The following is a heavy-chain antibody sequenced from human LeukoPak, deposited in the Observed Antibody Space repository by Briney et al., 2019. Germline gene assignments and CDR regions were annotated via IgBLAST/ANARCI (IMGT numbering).Heavy chain of an antibody. V-gene: IGHV1-69*13. CDR2: IIPIYGTA. Sequence: ASVKVSCKASGGTFSNYPIIWVRQAPGRGLEWPGGIIPIYGTANYALMFQGRITLSAHESTTTAYMELRNLTSDDTAMYFCATHTGGYNYWWFDIWGQGTLVSVSS. D-gene: IGHD5-24*01. CDR1: GGTFSNYP. J-gene: IGHJ5*02. CDR3: ATHTGGYNYWWFDI.